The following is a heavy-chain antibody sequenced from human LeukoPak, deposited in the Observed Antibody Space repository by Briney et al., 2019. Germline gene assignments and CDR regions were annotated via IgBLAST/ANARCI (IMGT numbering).Heavy chain of an antibody. CDR3: ARGQNDSSGYYPENFDY. V-gene: IGHV4-39*07. J-gene: IGHJ4*02. CDR2: IDHSGST. Sequence: SETLSLTCTVSGGSISGSSYYWSWIRQPPGKGLEWIGEIDHSGSTNYNPSLKSRVTISVDTSKNQFSLKLSSVTAADTAVYYCARGQNDSSGYYPENFDYWGQGTLVTVSS. CDR1: GGSISGSSYY. D-gene: IGHD3-22*01.